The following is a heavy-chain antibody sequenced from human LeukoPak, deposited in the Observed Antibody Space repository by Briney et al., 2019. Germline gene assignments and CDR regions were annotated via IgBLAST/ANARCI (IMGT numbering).Heavy chain of an antibody. V-gene: IGHV4-39*07. Sequence: SETLSLTCTVSGGSISSSNYCWGWIRQPPGKGLEWIGSICYSGSTYYNLSLKSRVTISVDTSKNQFSLKLSSVTAADTAVYYCARAAGTYCSGGSCYSNYFDYWGQGTLVTVSS. D-gene: IGHD2-15*01. J-gene: IGHJ4*02. CDR2: ICYSGST. CDR3: ARAAGTYCSGGSCYSNYFDY. CDR1: GGSISSSNYC.